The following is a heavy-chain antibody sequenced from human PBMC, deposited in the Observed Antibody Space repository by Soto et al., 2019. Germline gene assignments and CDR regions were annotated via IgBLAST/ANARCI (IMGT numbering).Heavy chain of an antibody. CDR2: INSDGSST. CDR3: ARGGYCSGGTCYSAYYCMAV. J-gene: IGHJ6*02. Sequence: EVQLVESGGGLVQPGGSLRLSCAASGFTFSSFWMHWVRQAPGKGLVWVSRINSDGSSTSYADSVNGRFTISRDNAKNTLYLQMNSLRAEDTAVYYCARGGYCSGGTCYSAYYCMAVWGHGTTVTVSS. D-gene: IGHD2-15*01. V-gene: IGHV3-74*01. CDR1: GFTFSSFW.